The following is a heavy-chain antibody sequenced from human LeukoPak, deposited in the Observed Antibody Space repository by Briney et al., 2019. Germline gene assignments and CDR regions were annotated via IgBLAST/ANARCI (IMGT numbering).Heavy chain of an antibody. CDR2: VWYDGSNK. J-gene: IGHJ5*02. CDR3: ARWITMVRGDRFDP. V-gene: IGHV3-33*08. Sequence: GGSLRLSCAASGFTFSSYAMHWVRQAPGKGLEWVAVVWYDGSNKYYADSVKGRFTISRDNSNNTLYLQMNSLRAEDTAVYYCARWITMVRGDRFDPWGQGTLSLSPQ. CDR1: GFTFSSYA. D-gene: IGHD3-10*01.